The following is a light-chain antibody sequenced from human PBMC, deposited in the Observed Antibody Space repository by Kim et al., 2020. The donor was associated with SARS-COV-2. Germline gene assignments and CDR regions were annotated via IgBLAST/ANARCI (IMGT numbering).Light chain of an antibody. CDR3: QQYNQWPIT. CDR2: GAS. CDR1: QSVGTT. J-gene: IGKJ5*01. V-gene: IGKV3D-15*01. Sequence: EIVMTQSPATLSVSPGERATLSCRASQSVGTTLAWYQQKPGQAPRLLVYGASTRAAGMPARFSGSGSGTEFTLTISGLQSEDFAVYMCQQYNQWPITFGQGTRLEIK.